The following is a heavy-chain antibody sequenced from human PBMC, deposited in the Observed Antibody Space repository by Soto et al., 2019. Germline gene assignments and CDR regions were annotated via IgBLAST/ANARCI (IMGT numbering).Heavy chain of an antibody. CDR1: GFAFQRFT. V-gene: IGHV3-30-3*01. Sequence: GGSLRLSCTTSGFAFQRFTMHWVRQAPGRGLEWVAAISYDGSQQFYVDSVRGRFTISRDNSNNTLNLQMNGLRGDDTAVYFCAAEALLRYFDLWGQGVPVTVSS. CDR2: ISYDGSQQ. CDR3: AAEALLRYFDL. D-gene: IGHD3-22*01. J-gene: IGHJ4*02.